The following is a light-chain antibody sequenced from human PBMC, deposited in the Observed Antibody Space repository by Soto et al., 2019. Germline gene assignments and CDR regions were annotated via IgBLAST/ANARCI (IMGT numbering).Light chain of an antibody. Sequence: QSVLPQPPSVSEAPRQRVTISCTGSSSNIWAGYEAHWYQQVPGTAPKLLIDEHNNRPSGVPDRCSGSKSGTSASLAITGHHADDSAEYYCKSYDSSLSGYVVGTGTKLTVL. V-gene: IGLV1-40*01. CDR2: EHN. CDR3: KSYDSSLSGYV. J-gene: IGLJ1*01. CDR1: SSNIWAGYE.